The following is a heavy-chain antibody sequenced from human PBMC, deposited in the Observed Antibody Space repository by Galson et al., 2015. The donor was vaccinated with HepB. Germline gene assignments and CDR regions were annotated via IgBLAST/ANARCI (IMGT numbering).Heavy chain of an antibody. J-gene: IGHJ5*02. CDR2: INPNSGGT. CDR3: ARVAGVRRAGAGPADENRNWFDP. Sequence: QSGAEVKKPGASVKVSCNASGYTFTGYYMHWVRQAPGQGLEWKGWINPNSGGTNYAQKFQGRVTMTRATSISTAYMELSRLRSDDTAVYYCARVAGVRRAGAGPADENRNWFDPWGQGTLVTVSS. CDR1: GYTFTGYY. V-gene: IGHV1-2*02. D-gene: IGHD6-19*01.